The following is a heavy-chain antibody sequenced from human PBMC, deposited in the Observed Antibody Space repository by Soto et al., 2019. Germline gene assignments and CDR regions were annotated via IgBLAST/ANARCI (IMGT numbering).Heavy chain of an antibody. CDR1: GGTFSSYA. CDR3: AGGRDTAMGWGDFDY. Sequence: QVQLVQSGAEVKKPGSSVKVSCKASGGTFSSYAISWVRQAPGQGLEWMGGIIPIFGTANYAQKFQGRVTINADEPTRTAYMELSSLRSEDTAVYYCAGGRDTAMGWGDFDYWGQGTLVTVSS. J-gene: IGHJ4*02. CDR2: IIPIFGTA. D-gene: IGHD5-18*01. V-gene: IGHV1-69*01.